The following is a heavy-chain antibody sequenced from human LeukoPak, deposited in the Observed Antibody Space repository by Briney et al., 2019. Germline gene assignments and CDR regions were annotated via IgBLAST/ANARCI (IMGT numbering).Heavy chain of an antibody. V-gene: IGHV3-33*01. CDR2: IWYDGSNK. CDR3: ARERIAAAGIFDY. J-gene: IGHJ4*02. CDR1: GFTFSSYG. D-gene: IGHD6-13*01. Sequence: GRSLRLSCAASGFTFSSYGMHWVRQAPGKGLEWVAVIWYDGSNKYYADSVKGRFTISRDNSKTTLYLQMNSLRAEDTAVYYCARERIAAAGIFDYWGQGTLVTVSS.